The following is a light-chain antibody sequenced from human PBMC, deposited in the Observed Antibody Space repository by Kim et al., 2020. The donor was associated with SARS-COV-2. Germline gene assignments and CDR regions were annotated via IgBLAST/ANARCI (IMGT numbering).Light chain of an antibody. V-gene: IGKV3-15*01. J-gene: IGKJ4*01. CDR1: KIANGN. CDR2: GAS. Sequence: PGEGATPPRRASKIANGNLAWYQQKPGQAPRLLIIGASTRATDIPARFSGIGSGKDFTPTISCVQSEDFAVYYCQQDDKWPLTFGGRAQVDIK. CDR3: QQDDKWPLT.